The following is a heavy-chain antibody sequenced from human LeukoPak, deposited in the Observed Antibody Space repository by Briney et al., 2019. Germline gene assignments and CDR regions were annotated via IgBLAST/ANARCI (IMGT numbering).Heavy chain of an antibody. D-gene: IGHD6-19*01. J-gene: IGHJ4*02. CDR2: IYTSGST. CDR3: AGLSSGSLLVNY. CDR1: GGSISSGSYY. Sequence: TTSETLSLTCTVSGGSISSGSYYWSWIRQPAGKGLEWIGRIYTSGSTNYNPSLKSRVTISVDTSKNQFSLKLSSVTAADTAVYYCAGLSSGSLLVNYWGQGTLVTVSS. V-gene: IGHV4-61*02.